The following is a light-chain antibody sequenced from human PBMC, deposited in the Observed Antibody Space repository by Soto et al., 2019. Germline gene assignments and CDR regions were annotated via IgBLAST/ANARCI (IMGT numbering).Light chain of an antibody. CDR2: GNT. CDR3: QSYDNTLSGPIYV. V-gene: IGLV1-40*01. J-gene: IGLJ1*01. Sequence: QSVLTQPPSVSGALGQRVTISCTGITSNIGAGYDVHWYQLLPGRAPKLLIYGNTNRPSGVTDRFSGSKSATSASLAITGLQAEDEAIYYCQSYDNTLSGPIYVFGTGTKLT. CDR1: TSNIGAGYD.